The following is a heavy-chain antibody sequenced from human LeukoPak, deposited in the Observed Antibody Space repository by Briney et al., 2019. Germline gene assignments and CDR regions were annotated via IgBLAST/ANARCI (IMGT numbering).Heavy chain of an antibody. J-gene: IGHJ4*02. CDR2: INPSGGST. Sequence: ASVKVSCKASGYTFTSYYMHWVRQAPGQGLEWMGIINPSGGSTSYAQKFQGRVTMTRDTSTSTVYMELSSLRSEDTAVYYCATSSIAAAGRGFSGSSGYYFDYWGQGTLVTVSS. CDR1: GYTFTSYY. V-gene: IGHV1-46*01. D-gene: IGHD6-13*01. CDR3: ATSSIAAAGRGFSGSSGYYFDY.